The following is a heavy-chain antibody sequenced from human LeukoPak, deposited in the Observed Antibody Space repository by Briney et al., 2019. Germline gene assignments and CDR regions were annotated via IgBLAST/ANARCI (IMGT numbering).Heavy chain of an antibody. J-gene: IGHJ5*02. CDR2: IYYSGST. CDR3: ASRPPDYGDYVWFDP. Sequence: PSETLSLTCTASGGSISSSSYYWGWIRQPPGKGLEWIGSIYYSGSTYYNPSLKSRVTISVDTSKNQFSLKLSSVTAADTAVYYCASRPPDYGDYVWFDPWGQGTLVTVSS. V-gene: IGHV4-39*07. CDR1: GGSISSSSYY. D-gene: IGHD4-17*01.